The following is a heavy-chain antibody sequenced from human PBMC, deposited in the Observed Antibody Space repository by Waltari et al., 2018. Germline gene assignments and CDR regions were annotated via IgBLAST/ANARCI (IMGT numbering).Heavy chain of an antibody. Sequence: QVQLVQSGAEVKKPGSPVKVSCKASGGTFSSYTISWVGQAPGQGLEWMGRIIPILGIANYAQKFQGRVTITADKSTSTAYMELSSLRSEDTAVYYCASSYYDSSGPTAFDIWGQGTMVTVSS. V-gene: IGHV1-69*02. CDR3: ASSYYDSSGPTAFDI. CDR2: IIPILGIA. CDR1: GGTFSSYT. D-gene: IGHD3-22*01. J-gene: IGHJ3*02.